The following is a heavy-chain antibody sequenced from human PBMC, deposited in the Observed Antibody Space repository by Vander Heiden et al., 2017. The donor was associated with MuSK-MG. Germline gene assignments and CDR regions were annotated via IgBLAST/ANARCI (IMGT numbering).Heavy chain of an antibody. CDR2: IYYSGST. J-gene: IGHJ3*02. CDR1: GGSISSYY. D-gene: IGHD4-17*01. Sequence: QVQLQESGPGLVKPSETLSLTCTVSGGSISSYYWSWIRQPPGKGLEWIGYIYYSGSTNYNPSLKSRVTISVDTSKNQFSLKLSSVTAADTAVYYCAGAAGDYAHAFDIWGQGTMVTVSS. V-gene: IGHV4-59*01. CDR3: AGAAGDYAHAFDI.